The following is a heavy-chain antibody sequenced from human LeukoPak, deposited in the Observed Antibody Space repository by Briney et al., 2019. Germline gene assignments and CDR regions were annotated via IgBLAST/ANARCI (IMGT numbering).Heavy chain of an antibody. CDR3: ARARFGYYYDSSGYNRNCFDY. CDR1: GGSISSSSYY. D-gene: IGHD3-22*01. Sequence: PSETLSLTCTVSGGSISSSSYYWGWIRQPPGKGLEWIGSIYYSGSTYYNPSLKSRVTISVDTSKNQFSLKLSSVTAADTAVYYCARARFGYYYDSSGYNRNCFDYWGQGTLVTVSS. CDR2: IYYSGST. V-gene: IGHV4-39*01. J-gene: IGHJ4*02.